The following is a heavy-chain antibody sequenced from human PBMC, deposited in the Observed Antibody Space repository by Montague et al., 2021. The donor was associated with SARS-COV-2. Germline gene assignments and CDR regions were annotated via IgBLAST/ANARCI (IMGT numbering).Heavy chain of an antibody. Sequence: SETLSLTCTVSGGSISSSCYYWGWIRQPPGKGLVWIGSIYYSGSTYYYPSLKCRVTISVDTSKNQFALKLSTVTAADTAVYYCARQANSGGWFKPDAFDIWGQGTMVTVSS. CDR2: IYYSGST. V-gene: IGHV4-39*01. CDR3: ARQANSGGWFKPDAFDI. D-gene: IGHD6-19*01. CDR1: GGSISSSCYY. J-gene: IGHJ3*02.